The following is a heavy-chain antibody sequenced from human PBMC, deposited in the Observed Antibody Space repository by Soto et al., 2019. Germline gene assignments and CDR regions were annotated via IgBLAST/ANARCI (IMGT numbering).Heavy chain of an antibody. J-gene: IGHJ4*02. Sequence: PCWCLRLSCAACGFIDSSCGRSWVRKAPGKGLEWVANIKQDGSEKYYVDSVKGRFTTSRDNAKNSLYLQMNSLRAEDTAVYCCARANRYSSSWYNFFYGGMDKTQTNNYFDYWGQGTLVTVSS. CDR1: GFIDSSCG. CDR2: IKQDGSEK. V-gene: IGHV3-7*05. D-gene: IGHD6-13*01. CDR3: ARANRYSSSWYNFFYGGMDKTQTNNYFDY.